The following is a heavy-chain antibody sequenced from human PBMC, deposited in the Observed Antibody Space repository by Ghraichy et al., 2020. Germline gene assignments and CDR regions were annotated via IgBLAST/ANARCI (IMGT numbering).Heavy chain of an antibody. J-gene: IGHJ6*02. CDR2: IYYSGST. D-gene: IGHD2-15*01. CDR1: GGSISSYY. CDR3: ARRGYCSGGTCYNYYGMDV. V-gene: IGHV4-59*12. Sequence: SQTPLTCTVSGGSISSYYWSWIRQPPGKGLEWIGYIYYSGSTNYNPSLKSRVTISVDTSKNQFSLKLSSVTAADTAVYYCARRGYCSGGTCYNYYGMDVWGQGTTVTVSS.